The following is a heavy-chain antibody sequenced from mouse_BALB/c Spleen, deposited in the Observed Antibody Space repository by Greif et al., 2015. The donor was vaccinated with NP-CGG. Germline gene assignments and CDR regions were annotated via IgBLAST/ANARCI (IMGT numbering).Heavy chain of an antibody. CDR1: GFNIKDTY. J-gene: IGHJ1*01. D-gene: IGHD2-1*01. CDR3: ARYYGNYWYFDV. CDR2: IDPANGNT. Sequence: EVQLQQSGAELVKPGASVKLSCTASGFNIKDTYMHWVKQRPEQGLEWIGRIDPANGNTKYDPKFQGKATITADTSSNTAYLQLSSLTSEDTAVYYCARYYGNYWYFDVWGAGTTVTVSS. V-gene: IGHV14-3*02.